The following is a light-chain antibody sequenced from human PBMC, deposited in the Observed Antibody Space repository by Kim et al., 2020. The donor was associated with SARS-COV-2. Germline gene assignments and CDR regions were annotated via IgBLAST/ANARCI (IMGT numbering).Light chain of an antibody. Sequence: DIVMTQSPESLAVSLGERATIDCKSSQTILYSSNKKNYLSWYQQKPGQPPKLLIYWASTRASGVPDRFRGSGSGTDFTLTISSLQSEDVAVYYCQQYYGTPYTFGQGTKLEI. CDR1: QTILYSSNKKNY. J-gene: IGKJ2*01. CDR2: WAS. V-gene: IGKV4-1*01. CDR3: QQYYGTPYT.